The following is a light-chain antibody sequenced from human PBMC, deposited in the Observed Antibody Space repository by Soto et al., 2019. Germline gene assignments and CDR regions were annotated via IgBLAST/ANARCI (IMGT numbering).Light chain of an antibody. CDR3: AAWDASLTGPYV. CDR1: SSNIGGNT. J-gene: IGLJ1*01. CDR2: NTN. Sequence: QSVLTQPRSASGTPGQRVTISCSGSSSNIGGNTVNWYQQLPGTAPKLLMYNTNQRPSGVPDRFSGSKSGTSASLAISGLQSEDEADYYCAAWDASLTGPYVFGTGTKLTVL. V-gene: IGLV1-44*01.